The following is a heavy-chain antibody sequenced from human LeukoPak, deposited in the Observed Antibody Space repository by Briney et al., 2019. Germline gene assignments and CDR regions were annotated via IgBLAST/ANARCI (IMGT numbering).Heavy chain of an antibody. Sequence: LETLSLTCAVYGGSFSGYYWSWIRQPPGKGLEWIGEINHSGSTNYNPSLKSRVTISVDTSKNQFSLKLSSVTAADTAVYYCARETTWAIYWGQGTLVTVSS. CDR3: ARETTWAIY. J-gene: IGHJ4*02. CDR2: INHSGST. V-gene: IGHV4-34*01. CDR1: GGSFSGYY. D-gene: IGHD4-17*01.